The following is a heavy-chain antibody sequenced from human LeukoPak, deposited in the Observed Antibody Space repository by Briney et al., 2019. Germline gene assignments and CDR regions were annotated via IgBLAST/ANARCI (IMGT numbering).Heavy chain of an antibody. CDR1: GGSISGYY. D-gene: IGHD6-19*01. CDR3: ARMTSYSSGCYFDY. J-gene: IGHJ4*02. CDR2: IYYSGTT. Sequence: SETLSLTCTVTGGSISGYYWSWIRQPPGKGLEWIRFIYYSGTTNYNPSLKSRVTVSVDTSKNQFSLMLSSVTAADTAVYYCARMTSYSSGCYFDYWGQGTLVTVSS. V-gene: IGHV4-59*01.